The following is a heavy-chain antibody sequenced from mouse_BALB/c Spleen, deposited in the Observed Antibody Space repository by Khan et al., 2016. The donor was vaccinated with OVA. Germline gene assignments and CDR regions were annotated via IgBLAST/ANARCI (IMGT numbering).Heavy chain of an antibody. Sequence: EVQLVESGPDLVKTGASVKISCKASGYSFTAYYMNWVKLSHGKSLECIGRINPNTDNTNSNQKFKGKAILTLDTSSSTAYMELRSLTSEDSAVYCGARGYDFFAYWGQGTLVTVSA. CDR1: GYSFTAYY. CDR2: INPNTDNT. V-gene: IGHV1-26*01. J-gene: IGHJ3*01. CDR3: ARGYDFFAY. D-gene: IGHD2-14*01.